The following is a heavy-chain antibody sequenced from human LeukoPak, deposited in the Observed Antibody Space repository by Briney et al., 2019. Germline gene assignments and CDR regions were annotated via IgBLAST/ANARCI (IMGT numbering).Heavy chain of an antibody. Sequence: PSETLSLTCTVSGGSISSSSYYWGWIRQPPGKGLEWIGSIYYSGSTYYNPSLESRVTISVDTSKNRFSLKLSSVTAADTAVYYCARLYYYGSGARRAFDYWGQGTLVTVSS. CDR1: GGSISSSSYY. CDR2: IYYSGST. J-gene: IGHJ4*02. CDR3: ARLYYYGSGARRAFDY. V-gene: IGHV4-39*07. D-gene: IGHD3-10*01.